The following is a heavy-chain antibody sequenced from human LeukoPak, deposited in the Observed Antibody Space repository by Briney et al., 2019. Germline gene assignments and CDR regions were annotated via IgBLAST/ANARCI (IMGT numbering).Heavy chain of an antibody. Sequence: PGGSLRLPCAASGFTFSNYALSWVRQAPGKGLEWVSTISGSGGSTDYADSVKGRFTISRDNSKNTLYLQMNSLRAEDTAVYYCAKGQAVIDYWGQGTLVTVS. D-gene: IGHD3-22*01. J-gene: IGHJ4*02. V-gene: IGHV3-23*01. CDR1: GFTFSNYA. CDR2: ISGSGGST. CDR3: AKGQAVIDY.